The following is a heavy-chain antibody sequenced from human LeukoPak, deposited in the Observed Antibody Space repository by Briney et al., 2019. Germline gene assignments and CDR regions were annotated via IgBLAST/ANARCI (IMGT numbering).Heavy chain of an antibody. J-gene: IGHJ4*02. Sequence: PGGSLRLSCAASGFTFSGYSMNWVRQAPGKGLEWVSSISSSSSYIYYADSVKGRFTISRDNAKNSLYLQMNSLRAEDTAVYYCARALGCSGGSRYSDYWGQGTLVTVSS. CDR3: ARALGCSGGSRYSDY. CDR2: ISSSSSYI. CDR1: GFTFSGYS. V-gene: IGHV3-21*01. D-gene: IGHD2-15*01.